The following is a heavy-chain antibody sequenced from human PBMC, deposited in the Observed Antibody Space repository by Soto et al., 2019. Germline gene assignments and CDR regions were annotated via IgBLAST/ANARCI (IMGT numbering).Heavy chain of an antibody. J-gene: IGHJ4*02. CDR1: GGTFSTYA. D-gene: IGHD3-22*01. Sequence: SVKVSCKASGGTFSTYAIDWVRQAPGQGLEWMGGIIPLFGTAKYAQNFQGRITITADESTNTAYMELRSLRSQDTAVYYCARGVHYDSSGYYYFYWGQGTLVTVSS. CDR2: IIPLFGTA. CDR3: ARGVHYDSSGYYYFY. V-gene: IGHV1-69*13.